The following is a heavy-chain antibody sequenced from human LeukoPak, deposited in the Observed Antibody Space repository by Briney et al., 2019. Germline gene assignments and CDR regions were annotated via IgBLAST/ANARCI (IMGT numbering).Heavy chain of an antibody. CDR1: GFTFSSYW. D-gene: IGHD1-26*01. CDR3: ARGDFESGTYNDAFDI. J-gene: IGHJ3*02. V-gene: IGHV3-7*01. CDR2: IKQDGSEK. Sequence: GGSLRLSCAASGFTFSSYWMSWVRQAPGKGLEWVGNIKQDGSEKYYVDSVKGRFTISRDNAKNSLYLQMNSLRAEDTAVYYCARGDFESGTYNDAFDIWGQGTMVTVS.